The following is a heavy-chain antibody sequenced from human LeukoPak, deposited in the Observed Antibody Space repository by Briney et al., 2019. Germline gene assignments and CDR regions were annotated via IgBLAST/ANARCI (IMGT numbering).Heavy chain of an antibody. V-gene: IGHV4-31*03. Sequence: SQTLSLTCTVTGGSISTDYYYWSWIRQHPGKGLEWIGHIYYTGVTDYKPSLKSRVTISVDTSKRHLSLELRSVTAADTAVYYCARDSSLLPQAFTIWGQGTMVTVSS. CDR1: GGSISTDYYY. CDR3: ARDSSLLPQAFTI. CDR2: IYYTGVT. D-gene: IGHD3-10*01. J-gene: IGHJ3*02.